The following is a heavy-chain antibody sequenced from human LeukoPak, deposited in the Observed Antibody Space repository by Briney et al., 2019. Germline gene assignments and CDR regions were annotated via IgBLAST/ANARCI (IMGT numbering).Heavy chain of an antibody. J-gene: IGHJ4*02. V-gene: IGHV3-7*01. CDR3: ARDSDSRIWSGLFDY. CDR2: VKQDGSEK. Sequence: GGSLRLSCAASGFTFSDYYMSWIRQAPGKGLEWVASVKQDGSEKYYVDSVKGRFTISRDNAKNSLYLQMHSLRAEDTAVYYCARDSDSRIWSGLFDYWGQGTQVTVSS. CDR1: GFTFSDYY. D-gene: IGHD6-13*01.